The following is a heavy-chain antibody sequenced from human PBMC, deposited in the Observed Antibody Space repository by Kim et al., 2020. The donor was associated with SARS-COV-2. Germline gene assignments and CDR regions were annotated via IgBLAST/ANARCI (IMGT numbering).Heavy chain of an antibody. J-gene: IGHJ3*02. V-gene: IGHV3-9*01. CDR3: AKDIKRRWELLNGVAFDI. Sequence: GGSLRLSCAASGFTFGDYAMHWVRQAPGKGLEWVSGISWNSGSIGYADSVKGRFTISRDNAKNSLYLQMNSLRAEDTALYYCAKDIKRRWELLNGVAFDIWGQGTMVTVSS. D-gene: IGHD1-26*01. CDR2: ISWNSGSI. CDR1: GFTFGDYA.